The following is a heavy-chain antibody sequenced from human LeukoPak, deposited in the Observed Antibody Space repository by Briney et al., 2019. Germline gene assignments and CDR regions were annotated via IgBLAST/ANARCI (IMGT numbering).Heavy chain of an antibody. V-gene: IGHV4-30-4*01. CDR2: IYYSGST. J-gene: IGHJ4*02. D-gene: IGHD3-22*01. Sequence: PSETLSLTCTVSGGSISSGDYYWSWIRQPPGKGLEWIGYIYYSGSTYYNPSLKSRVTISVDTSKNQFSLKLSSVTAADTAVYYCARDSYYDSSGYSPYFDYWGQGTLVTVSS. CDR1: GGSISSGDYY. CDR3: ARDSYYDSSGYSPYFDY.